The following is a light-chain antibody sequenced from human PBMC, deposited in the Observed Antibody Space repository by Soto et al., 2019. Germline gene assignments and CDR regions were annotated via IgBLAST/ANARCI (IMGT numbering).Light chain of an antibody. V-gene: IGLV1-47*01. CDR1: SSNIGSNY. J-gene: IGLJ2*01. CDR3: AAWDDSLSGVV. CDR2: RNN. Sequence: QSVLTQPPSASGTPGQRVTISCSGSSSNIGSNYVFWYQHLPGTAPKLLIYRNNQRPSGVPDRFSGSTSGTSASLAISGLRSEDENDYYCAAWDDSLSGVVFGGGTKVTVL.